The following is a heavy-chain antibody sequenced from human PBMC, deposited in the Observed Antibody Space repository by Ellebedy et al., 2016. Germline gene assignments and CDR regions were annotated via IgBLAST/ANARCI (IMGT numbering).Heavy chain of an antibody. V-gene: IGHV3-30-3*01. Sequence: GESLKISCAASGFIFSSYAMHWVRQAPGKGLEWVAGISYDGSNKYYADSVKGRFTISRDNSKNTVDLQMNSLRGDDTAVYTCARALVAVQSDYYGMDVWGQGTTVTVSS. CDR3: ARALVAVQSDYYGMDV. CDR2: ISYDGSNK. D-gene: IGHD2-15*01. J-gene: IGHJ6*02. CDR1: GFIFSSYA.